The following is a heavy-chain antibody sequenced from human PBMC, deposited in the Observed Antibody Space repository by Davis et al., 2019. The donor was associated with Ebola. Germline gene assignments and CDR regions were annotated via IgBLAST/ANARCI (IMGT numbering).Heavy chain of an antibody. V-gene: IGHV4-4*02. CDR1: GGSISSSNW. J-gene: IGHJ5*02. D-gene: IGHD6-19*01. CDR3: ARGLTWSSGWYGIWFDP. Sequence: GSLRLSCAVSGGSISSSNWWSWVRQPPGKGLEWIGEIYHSGSTNYNPSLKSRVTISVDTSKNQFSLKLSSVTAADTAVYYCARGLTWSSGWYGIWFDPWGQGTLVTVSS. CDR2: IYHSGST.